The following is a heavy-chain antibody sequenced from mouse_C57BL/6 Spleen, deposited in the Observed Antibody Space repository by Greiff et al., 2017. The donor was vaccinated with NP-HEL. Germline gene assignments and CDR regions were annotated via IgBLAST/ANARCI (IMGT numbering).Heavy chain of an antibody. CDR2: IDPSDSYT. J-gene: IGHJ3*01. CDR3: ARRGAYDYDAWFAY. CDR1: GYTFTSYW. Sequence: QVQLQQPGAELVMPGASVKLSCKASGYTFTSYWMHWVKQRPGQGLEWIGEIDPSDSYTNYNQKFKGKSTLTVDKSSSTAYMQLSSLTSEDSAVYYCARRGAYDYDAWFAYWGQGTLVTVSA. V-gene: IGHV1-69*01. D-gene: IGHD2-4*01.